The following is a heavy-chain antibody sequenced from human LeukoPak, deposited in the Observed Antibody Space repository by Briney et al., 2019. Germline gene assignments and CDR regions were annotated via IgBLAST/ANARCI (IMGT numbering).Heavy chain of an antibody. CDR3: ARANYYDSSGREY. Sequence: GGSLRLSCAASGFTVSSNYMTWVRQAPGKGLEWVSIIYSGGSTYYADSVKGRFTISRDNSKNTLYLQMNSLRAEDTAVYYCARANYYDSSGREYWGQGTLVTVSS. D-gene: IGHD3-22*01. CDR2: IYSGGST. V-gene: IGHV3-53*01. J-gene: IGHJ4*02. CDR1: GFTVSSNY.